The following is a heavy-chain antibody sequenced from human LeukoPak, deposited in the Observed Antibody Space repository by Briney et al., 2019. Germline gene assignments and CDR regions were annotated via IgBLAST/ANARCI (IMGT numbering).Heavy chain of an antibody. J-gene: IGHJ4*02. V-gene: IGHV4-59*01. CDR1: GGSISNYY. Sequence: SETLSLTCTVSGGSISNYYWNWIRQPPGKGLELIGYIYYSGTTNYNPSLKSRVSMSVDTSKNQFSLKLSSVTAADTAVYYCARGRKNTSGYRVTELGSGYSDYWGQGTLVTVSS. CDR2: IYYSGTT. D-gene: IGHD3-9*01. CDR3: ARGRKNTSGYRVTELGSGYSDY.